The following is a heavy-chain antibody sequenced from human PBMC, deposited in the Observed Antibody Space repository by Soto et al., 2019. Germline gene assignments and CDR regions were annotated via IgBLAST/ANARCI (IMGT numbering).Heavy chain of an antibody. V-gene: IGHV3-21*06. J-gene: IGHJ4*01. CDR2: ISISSSDR. CDR3: VRGMNPLF. CDR1: GFTLRTYT. Sequence: GGSLRLACAASGFTLRTYTMNWVRQAPGKGLEWVSSISISSSDRYYADSVRGRFTISRDNAKNALYLQMNSLRADDTAVYFCVRGMNPLFGGQGTLVTVSS.